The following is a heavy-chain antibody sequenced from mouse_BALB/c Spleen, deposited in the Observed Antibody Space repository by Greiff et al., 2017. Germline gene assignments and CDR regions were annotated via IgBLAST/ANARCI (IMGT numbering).Heavy chain of an antibody. V-gene: IGHV1S127*01. CDR2: IDPSDSEN. D-gene: IGHD4-1*01. Sequence: QVQLQQSGPQLVRPGASAKISCKASGYSFTSYWMHWVKQRPGQGLEWIGMIDPSDSENRLNQKFKDKDTFTVDKSSSTAYMQLSSPTSEDSAVYYCARGLGRGDYYFDYWGQGTTLTVSS. CDR3: ARGLGRGDYYFDY. J-gene: IGHJ2*01. CDR1: GYSFTSYW.